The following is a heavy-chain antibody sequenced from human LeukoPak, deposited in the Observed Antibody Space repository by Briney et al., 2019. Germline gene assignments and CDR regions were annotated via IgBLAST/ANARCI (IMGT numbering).Heavy chain of an antibody. D-gene: IGHD3-10*01. CDR2: IYSGGRT. Sequence: GGSLRPSCVASGFTVSSNYMSWVRQAPGKGLEWVSVIYSGGRTYYADSVKGRFTISRDNSKNTLYLQMNNLRAEDTAVYYCARDMGGSGRLDYWGQGTLVTVSS. J-gene: IGHJ4*02. CDR3: ARDMGGSGRLDY. CDR1: GFTVSSNY. V-gene: IGHV3-66*01.